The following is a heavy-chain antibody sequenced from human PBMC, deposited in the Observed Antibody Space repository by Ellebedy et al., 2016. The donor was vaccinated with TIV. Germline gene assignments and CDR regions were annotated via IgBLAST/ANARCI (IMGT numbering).Heavy chain of an antibody. CDR3: ARAGGRHSTGSGFY. CDR2: IGTAGDT. V-gene: IGHV3-13*01. D-gene: IGHD2-2*01. CDR1: GFTLSSYD. J-gene: IGHJ4*02. Sequence: LSLTCAASGFTLSSYDMHWVRQATGKGLEWVSTIGTAGDTYYPGSVKGRFTISRENAKNSLYLQMNSLRAGDTAVFYCARAGGRHSTGSGFYWGQGTRVTVST.